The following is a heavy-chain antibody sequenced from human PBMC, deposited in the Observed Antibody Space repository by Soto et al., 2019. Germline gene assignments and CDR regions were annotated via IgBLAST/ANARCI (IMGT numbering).Heavy chain of an antibody. D-gene: IGHD3-10*01. CDR3: ATSPADRGWFSYFNY. CDR2: INSDGSST. CDR1: AFTFSRSW. Sequence: EVQLVESGGGLVQPGGSLRLSCAASAFTFSRSWMHWVRQAPGKGLVWVSRINSDGSSTNYADSVKGRFIISSDNSKSTVYLQMNSLRAEDTGIYYCATSPADRGWFSYFNYWGQGTLVTVSS. J-gene: IGHJ4*02. V-gene: IGHV3-74*01.